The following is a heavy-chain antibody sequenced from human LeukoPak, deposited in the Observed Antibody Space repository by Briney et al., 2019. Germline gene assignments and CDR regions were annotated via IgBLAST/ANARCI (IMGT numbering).Heavy chain of an antibody. D-gene: IGHD3-3*01. V-gene: IGHV1-2*02. CDR1: GYTFTGYY. CDR3: ARTYDFWSGYYYYGMDV. CDR2: INPNSGGT. J-gene: IGHJ6*02. Sequence: ASVKVSCKASGYTFTGYYMHWVRQAPGQGLEWMGWINPNSGGTNYAQKFQGRVTMTRDTSISTAYMELSRLRSDDTAVYYCARTYDFWSGYYYYGMDVWGQGTTVTVSS.